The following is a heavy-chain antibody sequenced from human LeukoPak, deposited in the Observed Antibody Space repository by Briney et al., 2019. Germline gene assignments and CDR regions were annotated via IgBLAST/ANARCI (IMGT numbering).Heavy chain of an antibody. CDR2: IYTSGST. D-gene: IGHD3-10*01. CDR3: ARVGPYYGPGYYFDY. J-gene: IGHJ4*02. Sequence: SETLSLTCTVSGGSISSYYWSWIRQPAGKGLEWIGRIYTSGSTNYNPSLKSRVTMSVDTSKNQFSLKLSSVTAADTAVYYCARVGPYYGPGYYFDYWGQGTLVTVSS. V-gene: IGHV4-4*07. CDR1: GGSISSYY.